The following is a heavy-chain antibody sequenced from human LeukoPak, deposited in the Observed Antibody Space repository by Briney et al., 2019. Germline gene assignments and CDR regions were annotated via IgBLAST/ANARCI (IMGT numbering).Heavy chain of an antibody. D-gene: IGHD5-12*01. CDR3: AKPKRGYSGYDS. CDR2: IYSGGST. Sequence: HSGGSLRLSCAASGFTVSSNYMSWVRQAPGKGLEWVSVIYSGGSTYYADSVKGRFTISRDNSKNTLYLQMNSLRAEDTAVYYCAKPKRGYSGYDSWGQGTLVTVSS. V-gene: IGHV3-66*04. J-gene: IGHJ4*02. CDR1: GFTVSSNY.